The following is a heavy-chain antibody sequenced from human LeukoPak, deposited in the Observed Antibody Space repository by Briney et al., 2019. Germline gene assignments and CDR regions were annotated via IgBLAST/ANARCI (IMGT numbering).Heavy chain of an antibody. J-gene: IGHJ4*02. Sequence: PSETLSLTCTVSGGSIRSSYYYWGWIRQPPGKGLEWIGSIYDSGSTYYNPSLKSRVTISVDTSKNQFSLKLNSVTAADTAVYYCARGTIAARPFGFDYWGQGTLVTVSS. D-gene: IGHD6-6*01. V-gene: IGHV4-39*01. CDR3: ARGTIAARPFGFDY. CDR2: IYDSGST. CDR1: GGSIRSSYYY.